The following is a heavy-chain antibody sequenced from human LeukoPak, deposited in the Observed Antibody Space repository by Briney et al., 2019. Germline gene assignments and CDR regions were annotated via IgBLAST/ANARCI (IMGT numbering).Heavy chain of an antibody. J-gene: IGHJ4*02. D-gene: IGHD6-13*01. V-gene: IGHV3-30*02. CDR3: AKDPNPFRIAAAATTYFDY. CDR2: IWYDGSNK. CDR1: GFTFSSYG. Sequence: GGSLRLSCAASGFTFSSYGMHWVRQAPGKGLEWVAVIWYDGSNKYYADSVKGRFTISRDNSKNTLYLQMNSLRAEDTAVYYCAKDPNPFRIAAAATTYFDYWGQGTLVTVSS.